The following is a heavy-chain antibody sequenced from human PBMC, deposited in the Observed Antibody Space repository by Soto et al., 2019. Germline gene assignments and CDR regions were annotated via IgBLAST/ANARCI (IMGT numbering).Heavy chain of an antibody. CDR3: AKARGSATSNFEY. CDR1: GFTFSSYA. D-gene: IGHD3-10*01. Sequence: GGSLRLSRAASGFTFSSYAMSWFRQAPGKGLEWVSGISNGDDSTYYADSVRGRFTISRDNSKNTLYLQMNSLRAEDTAVYYCAKARGSATSNFEYWGQGTLVTVSS. CDR2: ISNGDDST. V-gene: IGHV3-23*01. J-gene: IGHJ4*02.